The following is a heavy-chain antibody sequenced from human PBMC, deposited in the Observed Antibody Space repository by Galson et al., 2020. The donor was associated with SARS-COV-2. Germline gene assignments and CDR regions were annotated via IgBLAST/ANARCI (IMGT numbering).Heavy chain of an antibody. D-gene: IGHD3-16*01. J-gene: IGHJ4*02. CDR3: TTDRSPIMITFGGVTDY. CDR1: GFTFSNAW. CDR2: IKSKTDGGTT. V-gene: IGHV3-15*01. Sequence: GESLKISCAASGFTFSNAWMSWVRQAPGKGLEWVGRIKSKTDGGTTDYAAPVKGRFTISRDDSKNTLYVQMNSLKTEDTAVYYCTTDRSPIMITFGGVTDYWGQGTLVTVSS.